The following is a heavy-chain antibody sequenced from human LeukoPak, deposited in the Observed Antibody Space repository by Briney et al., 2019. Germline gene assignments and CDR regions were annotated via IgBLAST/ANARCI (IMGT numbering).Heavy chain of an antibody. J-gene: IGHJ4*02. V-gene: IGHV4-34*01. CDR1: GGSFSGYY. CDR2: INHSGST. D-gene: IGHD2-15*01. Sequence: SETLSLTCAVYGGSFSGYYWSWIRQPPGKGLEWIGEINHSGSTNYNPSLKSRVTISVDTSKNQFSLKLSSVTAADTAVYYCVLVRLWGRGNYWGQGTLVTVSS. CDR3: VLVRLWGRGNY.